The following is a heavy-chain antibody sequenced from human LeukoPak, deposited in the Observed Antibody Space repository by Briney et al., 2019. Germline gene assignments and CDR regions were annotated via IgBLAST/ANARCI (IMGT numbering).Heavy chain of an antibody. D-gene: IGHD3-16*01. CDR2: ISHDESNK. J-gene: IGHJ6*02. V-gene: IGHV3-30-3*01. CDR3: ARGFGGTGFHYKRYYGMDA. Sequence: PGGSLRLSCAASGFTFSTYAMHWVRQAPGKGLEWVAVISHDESNKYYADSVEGRFTISRDNSKNTVYLQMNSLRAGDTAVFYCARGFGGTGFHYKRYYGMDAWGQGTTVTVSS. CDR1: GFTFSTYA.